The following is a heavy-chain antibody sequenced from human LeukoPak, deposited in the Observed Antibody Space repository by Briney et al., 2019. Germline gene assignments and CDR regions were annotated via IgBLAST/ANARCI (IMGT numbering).Heavy chain of an antibody. CDR3: ARGRNRVFKGGYDGSGSLDY. V-gene: IGHV4-34*01. Sequence: PSETLSLTCAVYGGSFSGYYWSWIRQPPGKGLEWIGEINHSGSTNYNPSLKSRVTISVDTSKNQFSLKLSSVTAADTAVYYCARGRNRVFKGGYDGSGSLDYWGQGTLVTVSS. J-gene: IGHJ4*02. CDR2: INHSGST. CDR1: GGSFSGYY. D-gene: IGHD3-10*01.